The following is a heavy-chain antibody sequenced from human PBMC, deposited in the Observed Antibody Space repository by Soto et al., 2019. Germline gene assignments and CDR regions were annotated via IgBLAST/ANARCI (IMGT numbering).Heavy chain of an antibody. J-gene: IGHJ6*02. D-gene: IGHD3-10*01. Sequence: GESLKISCKGSGYSFTSYWIGWVRQMPGKGLEWMGFIYPGDSDTRYSPSFQGQVTISADKSISTAYLQWSSLKASDTAMYYCARQYYYGSGSSYYYYYGMDVWGQGXTVTVYS. CDR2: IYPGDSDT. CDR3: ARQYYYGSGSSYYYYYGMDV. V-gene: IGHV5-51*01. CDR1: GYSFTSYW.